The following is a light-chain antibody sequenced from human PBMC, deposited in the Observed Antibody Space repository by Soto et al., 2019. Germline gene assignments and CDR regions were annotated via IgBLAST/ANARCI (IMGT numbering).Light chain of an antibody. J-gene: IGKJ1*01. CDR2: DAS. V-gene: IGKV3-20*01. CDR3: QHYGSPRT. Sequence: EIVLTQSPGTLSLSPGERATPSCRASQSVSNYYLAWYQQKPGQAPRLLIYDASSRATGIPDRFSGSGSGTDFTLTINRLEPEDFAVYYCQHYGSPRTFGQGTKVDIK. CDR1: QSVSNYY.